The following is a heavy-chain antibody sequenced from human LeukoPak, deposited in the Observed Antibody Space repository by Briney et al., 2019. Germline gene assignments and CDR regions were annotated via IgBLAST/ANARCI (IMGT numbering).Heavy chain of an antibody. CDR3: ARHRVVGTTRGRGFDS. CDR2: VYNSGGT. CDR1: GGSFSGYY. V-gene: IGHV4-34*01. J-gene: IGHJ5*01. D-gene: IGHD1-26*01. Sequence: PSETLSLTCAVYGGSFSGYYWSWIRQPPGKGLEWIGGVYNSGGTSYNPSLKSRVIISKDTSKDQVSLRLSSVTVADTAVYYCARHRVVGTTRGRGFDSWGQGTLVIVSS.